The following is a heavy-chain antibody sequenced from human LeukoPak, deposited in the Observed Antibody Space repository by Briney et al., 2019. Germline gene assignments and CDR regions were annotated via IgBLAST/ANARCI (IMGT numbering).Heavy chain of an antibody. J-gene: IGHJ4*02. V-gene: IGHV4-34*01. CDR1: GGSFSGCY. CDR3: ARGRENDN. Sequence: SETLSLTCAVYGGSFSGCYWSWIRQPPGKGLEWIGEINHSGSTNYNPSLKSRVTISVDTSKNQFSLKVSSVTAADTGVYYCARGRENDNWGQGTLVTVSS. CDR2: INHSGST.